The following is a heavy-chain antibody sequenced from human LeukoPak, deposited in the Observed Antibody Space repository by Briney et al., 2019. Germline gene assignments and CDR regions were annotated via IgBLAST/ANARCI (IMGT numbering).Heavy chain of an antibody. CDR2: ISPDGSTT. J-gene: IGHJ4*02. D-gene: IGHD3-3*01. Sequence: PGGSLRLSCAASGFSVSSNYMSWVRQAPGKGLVWVSRISPDGSTTGHADSVKGRFTTSRDNAKNTLFLQMNSLRAEDTAVYYCTRDFDFSSAIWGQGTLVTVSS. CDR1: GFSVSSNY. CDR3: TRDFDFSSAI. V-gene: IGHV3-74*01.